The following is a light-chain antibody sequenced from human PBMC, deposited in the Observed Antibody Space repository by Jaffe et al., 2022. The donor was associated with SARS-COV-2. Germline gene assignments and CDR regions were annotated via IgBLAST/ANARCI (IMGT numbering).Light chain of an antibody. Sequence: EIVLTQSPGTLSLSPGERATLSCRASQSVSNNYLAWYQQKPGQAPRLLIYGASSRATGIPDRFSGGGSGTDFTLTISRLEPEDFAVYYCQQYGSSPITFGQGTRLEI. V-gene: IGKV3-20*01. CDR2: GAS. J-gene: IGKJ5*01. CDR3: QQYGSSPIT. CDR1: QSVSNNY.